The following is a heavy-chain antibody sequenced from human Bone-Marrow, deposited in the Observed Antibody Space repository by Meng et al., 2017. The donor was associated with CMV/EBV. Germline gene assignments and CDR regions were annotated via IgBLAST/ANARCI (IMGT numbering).Heavy chain of an antibody. J-gene: IGHJ3*02. CDR3: ARDWVPYFYDSGGYYYQGGAFDI. V-gene: IGHV3-7*01. CDR2: IKHEGSEK. Sequence: GESLKISCAASGFDFSSYWMSWVRQAPGKGPQWVANIKHEGSEKYYVDSAKGRFTISRDNAKSSLYLQMHSLRAEDTAVYYCARDWVPYFYDSGGYYYQGGAFDIWGQGTMVTVSS. D-gene: IGHD3-22*01. CDR1: GFDFSSYW.